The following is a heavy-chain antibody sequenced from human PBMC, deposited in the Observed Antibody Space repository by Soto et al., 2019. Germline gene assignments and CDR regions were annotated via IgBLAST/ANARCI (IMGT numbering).Heavy chain of an antibody. CDR1: GGSISSGGYY. J-gene: IGHJ4*02. CDR2: IYYSGST. D-gene: IGHD3-22*01. CDR3: ARALFDSSGYYYVGY. Sequence: SETLSLTCTVSGGSISSGGYYWSWIRQHPGKGLEWIGYIYYSGSTYYNPSLKSRVTISVDTSKNQFSLKLSSVTAADTAVYYCARALFDSSGYYYVGYWGQGTLVTVSS. V-gene: IGHV4-31*03.